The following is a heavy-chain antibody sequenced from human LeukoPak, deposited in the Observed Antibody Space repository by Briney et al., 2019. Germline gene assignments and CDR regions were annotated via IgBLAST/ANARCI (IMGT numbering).Heavy chain of an antibody. CDR3: ARGPPSDRVVVPAARGFDP. J-gene: IGHJ5*02. CDR1: GGTFSSHP. V-gene: IGHV1-69*13. Sequence: ASVKVSCKASGGTFSSHPFTWVRQAPGQGLEWMGGIIPIFGTANYALKFQGRVTITADESTSTAYMELSSLRSEDTAVYYCARGPPSDRVVVPAARGFDPWGQGTLVTVFS. D-gene: IGHD2-2*01. CDR2: IIPIFGTA.